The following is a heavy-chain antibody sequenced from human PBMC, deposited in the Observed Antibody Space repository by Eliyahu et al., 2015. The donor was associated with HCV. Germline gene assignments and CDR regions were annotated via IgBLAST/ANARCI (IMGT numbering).Heavy chain of an antibody. J-gene: IGHJ6*02. V-gene: IGHV3-21*01. Sequence: EVQLVESGGGLVKPGGSLRXSCAAXGSTFSXXSMAWVRQXPGKGLGWXTLISDSSSIIYYXDSMKGRFTISRDNAENSLYLQMNSLRAEDTAVYYCARVKGIAVSVYGLDVWGQGTTVTLSS. CDR2: ISDSSSII. D-gene: IGHD6-19*01. CDR3: ARVKGIAVSVYGLDV. CDR1: GSTFSXXS.